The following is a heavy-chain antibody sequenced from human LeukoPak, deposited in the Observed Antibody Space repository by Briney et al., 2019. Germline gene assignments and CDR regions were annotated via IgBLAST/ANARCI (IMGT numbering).Heavy chain of an antibody. CDR3: ARGAPAAVWDFDY. CDR1: GFTFSSYS. CDR2: ISSGSSTI. Sequence: GGSLRLSCAASGFTFSSYSMNWVRQAPGKGLEWVSYISSGSSTIRYADSVKGRFTISRDNAKDSLYLQMNILGDEDTAVYYCARGAPAAVWDFDYWGQGTLVTVSS. V-gene: IGHV3-48*02. D-gene: IGHD2-2*01. J-gene: IGHJ4*02.